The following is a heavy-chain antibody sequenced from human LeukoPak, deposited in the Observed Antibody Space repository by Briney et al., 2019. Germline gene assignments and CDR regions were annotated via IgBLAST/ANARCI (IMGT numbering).Heavy chain of an antibody. CDR1: GFTFSSYS. V-gene: IGHV3-21*04. CDR3: AKEEGMLGMLYDAFDI. CDR2: ISSSSSYI. J-gene: IGHJ3*02. D-gene: IGHD3-16*01. Sequence: GGSLRLSCAASGFTFSSYSMNWVRQAPGKGLEWVSSISSSSSYIYYADSVKGRFTISRDNAKNSLYLQMNSLRAGDTAVYYCAKEEGMLGMLYDAFDIWGQGTMVTVSS.